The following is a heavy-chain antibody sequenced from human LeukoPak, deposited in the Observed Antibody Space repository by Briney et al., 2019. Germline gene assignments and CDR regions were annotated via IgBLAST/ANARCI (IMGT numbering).Heavy chain of an antibody. V-gene: IGHV4-34*01. Sequence: SETLSLTCAVYGGSFSGYYWSWIRQPPGKGLEWIGEINHSGGTNYKPSLKSRVTISVDTSKNQFSLKLSSVTAADTAVYYCARAGNGYSSSWYVSHFDYWGQGTLVTVSS. D-gene: IGHD6-13*01. J-gene: IGHJ4*02. CDR3: ARAGNGYSSSWYVSHFDY. CDR2: INHSGGT. CDR1: GGSFSGYY.